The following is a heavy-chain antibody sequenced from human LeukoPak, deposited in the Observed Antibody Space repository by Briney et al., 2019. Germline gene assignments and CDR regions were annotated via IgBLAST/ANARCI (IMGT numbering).Heavy chain of an antibody. V-gene: IGHV3-33*08. Sequence: GGSLRLSCAASGFTFSSYAMSWVRQAPGKGLEWVAVIWYDGSNKYYADSVKGRFTISRDNSKNTLYLQMNSLRAEDTAVYYCARDWGEFGMDVWGQGTTVTVSS. J-gene: IGHJ6*02. D-gene: IGHD3-10*01. CDR3: ARDWGEFGMDV. CDR2: IWYDGSNK. CDR1: GFTFSSYA.